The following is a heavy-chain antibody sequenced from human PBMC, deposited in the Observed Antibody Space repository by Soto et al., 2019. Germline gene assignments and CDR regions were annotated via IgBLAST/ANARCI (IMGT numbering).Heavy chain of an antibody. CDR3: ASMYSSSWYKGGFDP. V-gene: IGHV3-33*01. J-gene: IGHJ5*02. CDR2: IWYDGSNK. Sequence: VGSLRLSCAESGFTFSSYGMHWVRQAPGKGLEWVAVIWYDGSNKYYADSVKGRFTISRDNSKNTLYLQMNSLRAEDTAVYYCASMYSSSWYKGGFDPWGQGTLVTVSS. CDR1: GFTFSSYG. D-gene: IGHD6-13*01.